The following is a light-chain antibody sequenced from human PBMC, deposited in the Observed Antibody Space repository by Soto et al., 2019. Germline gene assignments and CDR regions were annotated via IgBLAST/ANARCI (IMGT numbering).Light chain of an antibody. J-gene: IGKJ1*01. V-gene: IGKV4-1*01. Sequence: IVMTQSPDSLAVSLGERATINCKSSRSVLYSSNSKNYLAWYQQKPGQPPKLLIYWASTRESGVPDRFSGSESGTDFTLTISSLQAEDVAVYYCQQYYTTPWTFGQGTKVEIK. CDR2: WAS. CDR3: QQYYTTPWT. CDR1: RSVLYSSNSKNY.